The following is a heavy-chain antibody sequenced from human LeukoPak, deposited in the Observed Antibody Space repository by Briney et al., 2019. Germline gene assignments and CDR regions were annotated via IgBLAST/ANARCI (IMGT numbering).Heavy chain of an antibody. V-gene: IGHV4-30-4*08. CDR3: ARDRAKANYDFWSGYLVGMCMDV. Sequence: SETLSLTCTVSGGSISSGDYYWSWIRQPPGKGLEWIGSIYYSGSTYYNPSLKSRVTISVDTSKNQFSLKLSSVTAADTAVYYCARDRAKANYDFWSGYLVGMCMDVWGKGTTVTVSS. CDR2: IYYSGST. D-gene: IGHD3-3*01. CDR1: GGSISSGDYY. J-gene: IGHJ6*03.